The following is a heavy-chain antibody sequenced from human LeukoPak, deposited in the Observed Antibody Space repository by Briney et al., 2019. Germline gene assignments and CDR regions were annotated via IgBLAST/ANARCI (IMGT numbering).Heavy chain of an antibody. J-gene: IGHJ4*02. CDR2: IHPKSGDT. Sequence: ASVKVSCKASGYTFTGYYLHWVRQAPGQGLEWMGWIHPKSGDTKYAQKFLGRVTLTRDTSTTIVYMELKWLTSDDTAVYYCSRGSGISYGGIDYWGQGTLVTASS. CDR1: GYTFTGYY. CDR3: SRGSGISYGGIDY. V-gene: IGHV1-2*02. D-gene: IGHD5-18*01.